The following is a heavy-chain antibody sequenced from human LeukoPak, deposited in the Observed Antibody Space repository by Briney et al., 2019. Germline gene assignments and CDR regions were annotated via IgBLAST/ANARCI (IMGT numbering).Heavy chain of an antibody. J-gene: IGHJ4*02. CDR3: ASVPATAISFDY. Sequence: PSQTLSLTCTVSGGSISSGGYYWSWIRQPPGKGLEWIGYIYHSGSTYYNPSLKSRVTISVDRSKNQFSLKLSSVTAADTAVYYCASVPATAISFDYWGQGTLVTVSS. D-gene: IGHD2-2*01. CDR1: GGSISSGGYY. CDR2: IYHSGST. V-gene: IGHV4-30-2*01.